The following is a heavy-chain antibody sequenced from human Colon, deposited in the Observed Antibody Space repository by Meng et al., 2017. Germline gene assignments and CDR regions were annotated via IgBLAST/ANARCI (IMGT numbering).Heavy chain of an antibody. CDR3: ARVNGDFDEAWFDP. Sequence: VSLRLSCTVSGDSVSSDSHYWSWIRQPPGKGLEWIGYIYYSGATNYNPSLTSRVTMSVDASNNQVSLHLSSVTASDTAVYYCARVNGDFDEAWFDPWGQGTLVTVSS. D-gene: IGHD4-17*01. CDR2: IYYSGAT. J-gene: IGHJ5*02. CDR1: GDSVSSDSHY. V-gene: IGHV4-61*01.